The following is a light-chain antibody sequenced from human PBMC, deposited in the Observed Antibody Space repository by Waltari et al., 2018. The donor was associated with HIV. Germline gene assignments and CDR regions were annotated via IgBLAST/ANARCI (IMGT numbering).Light chain of an antibody. CDR1: QSVDRRL. CDR3: HQYGSFPLT. J-gene: IGKJ4*01. Sequence: ELVLTQSPGTLSLSPGDSATLPCRASQSVDRRLLDWYQQKLGQPPRLLIYDASNRAPGIPDRFGGSGSGADFTLTISRLEPEDFALYYCHQYGSFPLTFGGGTKVEI. V-gene: IGKV3-20*01. CDR2: DAS.